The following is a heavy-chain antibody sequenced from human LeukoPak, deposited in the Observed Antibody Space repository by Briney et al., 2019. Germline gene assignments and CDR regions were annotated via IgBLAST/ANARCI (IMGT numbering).Heavy chain of an antibody. D-gene: IGHD6-13*01. CDR3: AKDRRIAASYLFDY. V-gene: IGHV3-23*01. Sequence: GGSLRLSCAASGFTFNIYAMSWVRQAPGKGLEWVAGISGSGGSTGYADSVKGRFTISRDNSKNTLYLHMNSLRAEDTAVYYCAKDRRIAASYLFDYWGQGTLVSVSS. CDR1: GFTFNIYA. J-gene: IGHJ4*02. CDR2: ISGSGGST.